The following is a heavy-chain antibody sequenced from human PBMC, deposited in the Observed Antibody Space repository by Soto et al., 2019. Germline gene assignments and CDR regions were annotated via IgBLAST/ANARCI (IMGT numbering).Heavy chain of an antibody. V-gene: IGHV3-7*03. CDR1: GFTFSSYW. CDR3: ARDKAPTSRSSYFDY. CDR2: IKQDGSEK. Sequence: PGGSLRLSCAASGFTFSSYWMSWVRQAPGKGLEWVANIKQDGSEKYYVDSVKGRFTISRDNAKNSLYLQMNSLRAEDTAVYYCARDKAPTSRSSYFDYWGQGTLVTVSS. D-gene: IGHD3-10*01. J-gene: IGHJ4*02.